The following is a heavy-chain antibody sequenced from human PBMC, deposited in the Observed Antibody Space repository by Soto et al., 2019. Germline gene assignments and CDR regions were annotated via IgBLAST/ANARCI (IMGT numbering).Heavy chain of an antibody. CDR2: IYYSGST. V-gene: IGHV4-30-4*01. Sequence: PSETLSLTCTVSGGSISSGDYYWSWIRQPPGKGLEWIGYIYYSGSTYYSPSLKSRVTISVDTSKNQFSLKLSSVTAADTAVYYCARTYYYDSSGYRYWGQGTLVTVSS. J-gene: IGHJ4*02. CDR3: ARTYYYDSSGYRY. CDR1: GGSISSGDYY. D-gene: IGHD3-22*01.